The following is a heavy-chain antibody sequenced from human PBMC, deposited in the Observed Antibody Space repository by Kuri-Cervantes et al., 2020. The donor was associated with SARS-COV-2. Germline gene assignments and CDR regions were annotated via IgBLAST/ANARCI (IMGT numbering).Heavy chain of an antibody. Sequence: SETLSLTCTVSGGSISSYYWSWIRQPPGKGLEWIGEINHSGSTNYNPSLKSRVIISVDTSKNQFSLKLSCVTAADTAVYYCARGVGAAVAGTLITIYYYYGMDVWGQGTTVTVSS. CDR3: ARGVGAAVAGTLITIYYYYGMDV. V-gene: IGHV4-34*01. J-gene: IGHJ6*02. CDR1: GGSISSYY. D-gene: IGHD6-19*01. CDR2: INHSGST.